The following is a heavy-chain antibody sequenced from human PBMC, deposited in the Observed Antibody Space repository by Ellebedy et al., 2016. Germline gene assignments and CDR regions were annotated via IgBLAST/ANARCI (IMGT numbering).Heavy chain of an antibody. V-gene: IGHV1-46*01. Sequence: ASVKVSXXASGYTFTSYYMHWVRQAPGQGLEWMGIINPSGGSTSYAQKFQGRVTMTRDTSISTAYMELSRLRSDDTAVYYCARDHPPTASGLDYWGQGTLVTVSS. J-gene: IGHJ4*01. CDR3: ARDHPPTASGLDY. CDR1: GYTFTSYY. D-gene: IGHD6-25*01. CDR2: INPSGGST.